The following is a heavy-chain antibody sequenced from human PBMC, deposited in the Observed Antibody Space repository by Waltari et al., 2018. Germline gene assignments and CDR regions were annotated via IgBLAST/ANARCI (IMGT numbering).Heavy chain of an antibody. J-gene: IGHJ5*02. V-gene: IGHV1-2*02. Sequence: QVQLVQSGAEVKKPGASVKVSCKASGYTFTGYYMHWVRQAPGQGLEWMGWINRNRGVTNNAQKFQGRVTMTRDTSISTAYMELSRLRSDDTAVYYCARDLSTVTLAGWFDPWGQGTLVTVSS. CDR3: ARDLSTVTLAGWFDP. CDR1: GYTFTGYY. CDR2: INRNRGVT. D-gene: IGHD4-4*01.